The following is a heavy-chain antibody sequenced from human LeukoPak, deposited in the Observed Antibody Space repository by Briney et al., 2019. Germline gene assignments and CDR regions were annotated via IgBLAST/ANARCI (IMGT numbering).Heavy chain of an antibody. Sequence: SETLSLTCVVSGGSFSGYYWSWIRQPPGKGLEWIGEINNSGSTNYNPSLKSRVIISVDTSKNQFSLKLSPVIAADTAVYYCARVGIDYSGNIIKYYFDYWGQGTLVTVSS. D-gene: IGHD4-23*01. CDR1: GGSFSGYY. CDR2: INNSGST. CDR3: ARVGIDYSGNIIKYYFDY. V-gene: IGHV4-34*01. J-gene: IGHJ4*02.